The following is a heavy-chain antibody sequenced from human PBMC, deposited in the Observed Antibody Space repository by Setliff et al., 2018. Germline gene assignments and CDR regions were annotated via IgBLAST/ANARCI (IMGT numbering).Heavy chain of an antibody. CDR3: ARDILLRGSRRSMDV. J-gene: IGHJ6*03. Sequence: SETLSLTCTVSGGPISSGGYYWSWIRQHPGKGLEWIGYIYHSGSTYYNPSLKSRVTIPVDTSKNQFFLKLSSVTAADTAVYYCARDILLRGSRRSMDVWGKGTTVTVSS. CDR1: GGPISSGGYY. V-gene: IGHV4-31*03. D-gene: IGHD3-10*01. CDR2: IYHSGST.